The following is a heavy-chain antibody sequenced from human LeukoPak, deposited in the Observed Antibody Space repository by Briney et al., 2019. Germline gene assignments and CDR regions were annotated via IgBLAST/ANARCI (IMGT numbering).Heavy chain of an antibody. D-gene: IGHD1-7*01. CDR3: ATAGNYRFDY. CDR1: GFTFSNYW. Sequence: GGSLRLSCAASGFTFSNYWVHWVRQAPGKGLVWVSRINPDGRTINYADSVKGRFTISRDNAKNTLYRQMNSLRAEDTAVYYCATAGNYRFDYWGQGTLVTVSS. V-gene: IGHV3-74*01. J-gene: IGHJ4*02. CDR2: INPDGRTI.